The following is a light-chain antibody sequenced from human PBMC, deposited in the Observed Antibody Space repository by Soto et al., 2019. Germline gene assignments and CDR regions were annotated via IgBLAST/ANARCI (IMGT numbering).Light chain of an antibody. CDR1: QGISSD. J-gene: IGKJ5*01. V-gene: IGKV1-9*01. CDR3: KQPNSYPVT. CDR2: SAS. Sequence: IQLTQSPSSLSASVGDRVTITCRASQGISSDLAWYQQKPGKPPKLLIYSASTLQNGVPSRFSGSGSGTDFALTISGRQPQDCATYCWKQPNSYPVTFGRVTRLEIK.